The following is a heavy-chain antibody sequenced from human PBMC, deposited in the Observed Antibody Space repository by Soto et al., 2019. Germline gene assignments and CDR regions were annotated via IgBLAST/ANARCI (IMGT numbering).Heavy chain of an antibody. CDR3: ARGYCSSSSCYKVGWFDP. V-gene: IGHV4-39*02. CDR2: FYYSGST. CDR1: GDSISSSTYY. J-gene: IGHJ5*02. Sequence: PSETLSLTCTVSGDSISSSTYYWGWIRQPPGKGLEWIGSFYYSGSTYYNPSLKSRVTISVDTSKNHFSLKVSSVTAADTAVYYCARGYCSSSSCYKVGWFDPWGQGTLVSVSS. D-gene: IGHD2-2*02.